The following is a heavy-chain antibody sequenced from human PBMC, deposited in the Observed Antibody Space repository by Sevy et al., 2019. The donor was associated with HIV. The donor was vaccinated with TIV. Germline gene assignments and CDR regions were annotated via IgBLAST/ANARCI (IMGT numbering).Heavy chain of an antibody. CDR3: ARVRADTGFDP. CDR2: IYHTVST. V-gene: IGHV4-30-2*01. D-gene: IGHD3-10*01. J-gene: IGHJ5*02. CDR1: GASINTPYS. Sequence: SETLSLTCALSGASINTPYSWTWIRQPPGKGLEWIGYIYHTVSTNYNPSLRSRITISVDKSKNQFSLKVNSMIAADTAVYYCARVRADTGFDPWGQGIQVTVSS.